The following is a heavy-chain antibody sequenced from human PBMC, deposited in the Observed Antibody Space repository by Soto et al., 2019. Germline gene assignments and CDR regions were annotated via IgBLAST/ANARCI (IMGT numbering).Heavy chain of an antibody. D-gene: IGHD6-13*01. CDR3: ARDGFSSSRTRTYNWFDP. CDR2: IYYSGST. CDR1: GGSISSGGYY. J-gene: IGHJ5*02. V-gene: IGHV4-31*03. Sequence: SETLSLTCTVSGGSISSGGYYWSWIRQHPGKGLEWIWYIYYSGSTYYNPSLKSRVTISVDTSKNQFSLKLSSVTAADTAVYYCARDGFSSSRTRTYNWFDPWGQGTLVTVSS.